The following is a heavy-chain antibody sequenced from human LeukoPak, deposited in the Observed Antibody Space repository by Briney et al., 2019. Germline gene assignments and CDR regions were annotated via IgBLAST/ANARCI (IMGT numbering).Heavy chain of an antibody. CDR1: GFTFSSYW. V-gene: IGHV3-74*01. CDR2: INGDGSTT. Sequence: GGSLRLSCAASGFTFSSYWMHWVRQAPGKGLVWVSRINGDGSTTSYADSVKGRFTIFRDNAKSTLYLQMNSLRAEDTAVYYCASLSMLTPFDYWGQGTLVTVSS. J-gene: IGHJ4*02. CDR3: ASLSMLTPFDY. D-gene: IGHD2-2*01.